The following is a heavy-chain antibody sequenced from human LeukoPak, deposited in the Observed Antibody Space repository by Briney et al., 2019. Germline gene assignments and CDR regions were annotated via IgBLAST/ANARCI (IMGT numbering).Heavy chain of an antibody. D-gene: IGHD6-19*01. J-gene: IGHJ6*03. CDR3: ARGKTGIAVAGTYYYYYYMDV. CDR1: GGSISSYY. V-gene: IGHV4-59*01. CDR2: IYYSGST. Sequence: SETLSLTCTVSGGSISSYYWSWIRQPPGKGLEWIGYIYYSGSTNYNPSLKSRVTISVDTSKNQFSLKLSSVTAADTAVYYCARGKTGIAVAGTYYYYYYMDVWGKGTTVTVSS.